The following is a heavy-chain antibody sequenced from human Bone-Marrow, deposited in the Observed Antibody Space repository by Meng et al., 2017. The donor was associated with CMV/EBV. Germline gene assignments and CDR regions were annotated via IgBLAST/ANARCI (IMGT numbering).Heavy chain of an antibody. V-gene: IGHV1-8*01. CDR1: GCAVTSYD. J-gene: IGHJ4*02. CDR2: MNPNSGNT. D-gene: IGHD2-2*01. Sequence: ATGCAVTSYDISWVRQDTGQGLEWMEWMNPNSGNTGYTQRFQSRVTMTRNPSISTAYMKLSSLRSEDTAVYYCAGSLVLLSPDVLVYWGQGTLVTVSS. CDR3: AGSLVLLSPDVLVY.